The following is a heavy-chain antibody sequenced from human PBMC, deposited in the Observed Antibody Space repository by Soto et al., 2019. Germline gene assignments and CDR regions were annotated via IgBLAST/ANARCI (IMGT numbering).Heavy chain of an antibody. V-gene: IGHV4-30-2*02. D-gene: IGHD3-22*01. J-gene: IGHJ4*02. CDR3: ANRYYDGSGYLHDY. Sequence: TLSVTCAVSGGSISSGGYSWSWIRQPPGKGLEWIGYIYHSGSTYYNPSLKSRVAISVDRSKNQFSLRLSSVTAADTAVYYCANRYYDGSGYLHDYWGQGILVTVSS. CDR2: IYHSGST. CDR1: GGSISSGGYS.